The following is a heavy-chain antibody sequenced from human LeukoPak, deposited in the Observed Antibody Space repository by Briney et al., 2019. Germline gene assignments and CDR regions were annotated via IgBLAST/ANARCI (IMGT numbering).Heavy chain of an antibody. Sequence: GGSLRLSCAASGFTFSSYAMSWVRQAPGKGLEWVSAISGSGGSTYYADSVKGRFTISRDNSKNTLYLQMNSLRAEDTAVYYCARDDIRVGARPFDYWGQGTLVTVSS. CDR2: ISGSGGST. J-gene: IGHJ4*02. CDR3: ARDDIRVGARPFDY. CDR1: GFTFSSYA. D-gene: IGHD1-26*01. V-gene: IGHV3-23*01.